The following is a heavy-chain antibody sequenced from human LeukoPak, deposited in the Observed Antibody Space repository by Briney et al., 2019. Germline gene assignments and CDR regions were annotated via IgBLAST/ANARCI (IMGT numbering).Heavy chain of an antibody. Sequence: SETLSLTCGVSGYSISSGYYWGWIRQPPGKGLEWIGSIYHGGSTYHNPSPKSRVTISVDTSKNQFSLKLSSLTAADTAVYYCARVIYCSGGSCYDGAWFDPWGQGTLVTVSS. CDR1: GYSISSGYY. CDR2: IYHGGST. J-gene: IGHJ5*02. D-gene: IGHD2-15*01. CDR3: ARVIYCSGGSCYDGAWFDP. V-gene: IGHV4-38-2*01.